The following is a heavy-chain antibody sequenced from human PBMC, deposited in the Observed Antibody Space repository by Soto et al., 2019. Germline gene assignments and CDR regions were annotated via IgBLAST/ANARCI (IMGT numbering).Heavy chain of an antibody. J-gene: IGHJ4*02. CDR2: IFYSGST. V-gene: IGHV4-39*07. CDR3: AREEYTAMVQAD. Sequence: SETLSLTCTVSGDSISSSNYFWGWIRQPPGKGLEWIGTIFYSGSTYYNPSLKSRVTISVDKSKNQFSLKLSSVTAADTAVYYCAREEYTAMVQADWGQGTLVTVSS. CDR1: GDSISSSNYF. D-gene: IGHD5-18*01.